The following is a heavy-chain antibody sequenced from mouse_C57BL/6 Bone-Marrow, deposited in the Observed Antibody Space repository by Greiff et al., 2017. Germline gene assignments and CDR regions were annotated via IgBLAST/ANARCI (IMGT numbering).Heavy chain of an antibody. D-gene: IGHD1-1*01. CDR1: GFTFSDYY. CDR3: ARDNYYAAFDY. Sequence: EVQLVESEGGLVLGSSMKLSCTASGFTFSDYYMAWVRQVPEKGLEWVANINYDGSSTYYLDSLKSRFIISRDNAKNILYLQMSSLKSEDTATYYCARDNYYAAFDYWGQGTTLTVSS. CDR2: INYDGSST. J-gene: IGHJ2*01. V-gene: IGHV5-16*01.